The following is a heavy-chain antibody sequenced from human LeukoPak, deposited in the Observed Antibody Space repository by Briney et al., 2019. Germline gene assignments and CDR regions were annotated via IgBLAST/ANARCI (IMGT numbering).Heavy chain of an antibody. CDR2: MNPNSGNT. Sequence: ASVKVSCKASGYTFTSYDINWVRQATERGLEWMGWMNPNSGNTGYAQKFQGRVTMTRNTSISTAYMELSSLRSEDTAVYYCARVDCSSTSCYDGYWGQGTLVTVSS. D-gene: IGHD2-2*01. CDR1: GYTFTSYD. V-gene: IGHV1-8*01. J-gene: IGHJ4*02. CDR3: ARVDCSSTSCYDGY.